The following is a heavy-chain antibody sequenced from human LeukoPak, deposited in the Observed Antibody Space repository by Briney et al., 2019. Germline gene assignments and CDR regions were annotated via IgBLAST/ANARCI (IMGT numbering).Heavy chain of an antibody. CDR3: AKDRLVVAPAAMTSNFDF. Sequence: GGSLRLSRVASGLIFSTFGMHWVRQAPGKGLEWVAAISYDGRNTYYADSVKGRFTISRDNSKNTLYLQMNSLKTEDMAVYYCAKDRLVVAPAAMTSNFDFWGQGTLVTVSS. CDR1: GLIFSTFG. CDR2: ISYDGRNT. D-gene: IGHD2-2*01. J-gene: IGHJ4*02. V-gene: IGHV3-30*18.